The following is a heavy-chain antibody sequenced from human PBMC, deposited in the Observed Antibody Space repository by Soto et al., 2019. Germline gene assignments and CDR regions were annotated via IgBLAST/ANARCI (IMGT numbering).Heavy chain of an antibody. CDR3: ARGPGGTDTAMVIFDY. CDR2: IYYSGST. Sequence: SETLSLTCTVSGGSISSVGYYWTWIRQHPGKGLEWIGYIYYSGSTYYNPSLKSRVTISVDTSKNQFSLKLSSVTAADTAVYYCARGPGGTDTAMVIFDYWGQGTLVTVSS. V-gene: IGHV4-30-4*08. CDR1: GGSISSVGYY. D-gene: IGHD5-18*01. J-gene: IGHJ4*02.